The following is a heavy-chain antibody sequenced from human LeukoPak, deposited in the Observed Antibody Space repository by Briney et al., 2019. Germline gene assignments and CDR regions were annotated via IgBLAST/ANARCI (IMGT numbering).Heavy chain of an antibody. D-gene: IGHD3-10*01. Sequence: GGSLRLSCAASGFTFSSYEMNWVRQAPGKGLEWVSYISSSGSTIYYADSVKGRFTISRDNAKNSLYLQMNSLRAEDTAVYYCARGAYMVRGVRAFDYWGQGTLVTVSS. V-gene: IGHV3-48*03. J-gene: IGHJ4*02. CDR1: GFTFSSYE. CDR2: ISSSGSTI. CDR3: ARGAYMVRGVRAFDY.